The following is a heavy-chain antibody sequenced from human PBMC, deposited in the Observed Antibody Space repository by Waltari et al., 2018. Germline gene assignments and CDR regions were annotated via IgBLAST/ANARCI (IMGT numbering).Heavy chain of an antibody. CDR3: AKDRSWYDFWSAQSGMDV. CDR2: ISYDGSKK. V-gene: IGHV3-30*18. J-gene: IGHJ6*02. CDR1: GFTFSSYG. D-gene: IGHD3-3*01. Sequence: QVQLVESGGGVVQPGRSLRLSCAASGFTFSSYGMPWVRQAPGKGLEWVAVISYDGSKKYYADSVKGRFTISRDNSKNTLYLQMNSLRAEDTAVYYCAKDRSWYDFWSAQSGMDVWGQGTTVTVSS.